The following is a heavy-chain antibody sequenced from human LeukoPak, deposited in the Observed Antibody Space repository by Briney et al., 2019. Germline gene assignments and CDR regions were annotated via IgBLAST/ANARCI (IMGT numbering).Heavy chain of an antibody. D-gene: IGHD1-7*01. Sequence: SETLSLTCTVSGGSISSYYWSWIRQPPGKGLEWIGSIYYSGSTYYNPSLKSRVTISVDTSKNQFSLKLSSVTAADTAVYYCARVEGMELHYWGQGTLVTVSS. CDR3: ARVEGMELHY. CDR1: GGSISSYY. V-gene: IGHV4-59*12. CDR2: IYYSGST. J-gene: IGHJ4*02.